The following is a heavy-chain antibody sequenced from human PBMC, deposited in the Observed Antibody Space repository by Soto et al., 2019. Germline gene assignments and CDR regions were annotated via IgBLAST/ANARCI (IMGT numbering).Heavy chain of an antibody. D-gene: IGHD3-3*01. CDR3: ARWSYLDY. Sequence: GGSLRLSCAASGFSFGSYALSWVRQAPGKGLEWVSTISGSDGKTFYADSVKGRFSISRDTSQSTLYLQMNSLRADDTAMYYCARWSYLDYWGQGPWVTVYS. CDR2: ISGSDGKT. V-gene: IGHV3-23*01. CDR1: GFSFGSYA. J-gene: IGHJ4*02.